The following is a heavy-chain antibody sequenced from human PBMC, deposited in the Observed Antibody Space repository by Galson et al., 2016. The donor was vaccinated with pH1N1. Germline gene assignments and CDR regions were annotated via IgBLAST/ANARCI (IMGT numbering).Heavy chain of an antibody. CDR2: INPSSGGT. Sequence: SVKVSCKASGYRFSGYYMHWVRQAPGQGLEWMGRINPSSGGTKFAQKFQGRVTMTRDTSITTAYMELSRLASDDAAVYYWARDLYGGFQLPTYHYYAMDVWGQGTTVTVSS. J-gene: IGHJ6*01. D-gene: IGHD1-26*01. V-gene: IGHV1-2*06. CDR1: GYRFSGYY. CDR3: ARDLYGGFQLPTYHYYAMDV.